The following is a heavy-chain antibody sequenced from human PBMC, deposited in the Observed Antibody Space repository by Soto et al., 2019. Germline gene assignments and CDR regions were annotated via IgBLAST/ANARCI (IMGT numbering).Heavy chain of an antibody. Sequence: LSLTCTVSGGSITSGGYYWSWIRQRPGKGLGWIGHMHHSGRTHYNPSLKSRVAVSVDTSKNQFSLYLNSVTAADTAVYYCARWVEVSLDYFDSWGQGSPVTVSS. CDR3: ARWVEVSLDYFDS. CDR2: MHHSGRT. CDR1: GGSITSGGYY. V-gene: IGHV4-31*03. J-gene: IGHJ4*02. D-gene: IGHD6-6*01.